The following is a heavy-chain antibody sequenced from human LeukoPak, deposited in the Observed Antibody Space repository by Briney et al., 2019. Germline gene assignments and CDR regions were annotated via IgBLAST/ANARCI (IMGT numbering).Heavy chain of an antibody. CDR3: ARGSGDRTLDY. D-gene: IGHD3-10*01. Sequence: ASVNVSCKASGYTFTGYYMHWVRQAPGRGLEWMGWINPNSGGTNYAQKVQGRVTMTRDTSISTAYMELSRLRSDDTAVYYCARGSGDRTLDYWGQGTLVSVSS. CDR1: GYTFTGYY. J-gene: IGHJ4*02. V-gene: IGHV1-2*02. CDR2: INPNSGGT.